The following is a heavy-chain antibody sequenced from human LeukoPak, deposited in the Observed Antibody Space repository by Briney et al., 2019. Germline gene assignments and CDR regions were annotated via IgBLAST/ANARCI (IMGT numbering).Heavy chain of an antibody. CDR1: GGTFSSYA. D-gene: IGHD1-7*01. V-gene: IGHV1-69*13. Sequence: ASVKVSCKASGGTFSSYAISWVRQAPGQGLEWMGGIIPIFGTANYAQKFQGRVTITADESTSTAYMELSSLRSEDTAVYYCARGLNAYNWNYWFGPRGQGTLVTVSS. J-gene: IGHJ5*02. CDR3: ARGLNAYNWNYWFGP. CDR2: IIPIFGTA.